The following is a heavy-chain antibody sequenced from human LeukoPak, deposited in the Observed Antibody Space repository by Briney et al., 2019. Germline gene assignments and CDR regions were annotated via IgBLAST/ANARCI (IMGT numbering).Heavy chain of an antibody. J-gene: IGHJ3*01. D-gene: IGHD5/OR15-5a*01. Sequence: SETLSLTCTVSGGSISSSSYYWGWIRQPPGKGLEWIGSIYYSGSTYYNPSLKSRVTISVDTSKNQFSLKVTSVTAADTAVYYCAKSRDPRSRDAFDVWGQGTLVTVSS. CDR1: GGSISSSSYY. CDR2: IYYSGST. CDR3: AKSRDPRSRDAFDV. V-gene: IGHV4-39*07.